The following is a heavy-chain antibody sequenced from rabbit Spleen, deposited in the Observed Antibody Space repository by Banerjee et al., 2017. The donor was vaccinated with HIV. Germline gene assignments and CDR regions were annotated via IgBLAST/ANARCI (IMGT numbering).Heavy chain of an antibody. D-gene: IGHD6-1*01. J-gene: IGHJ3*01. V-gene: IGHV1S40*01. CDR3: ARGEHFSVGFSAFAIYLDL. CDR2: IDTNTGST. Sequence: QSLEESGGDLVKPGASLTLTCKASGFDFTSTYYMCWVRQAPGKGLELITCIDTNTGSTNYATWAKGRFTISKTSSTTVTLQMTSLTAADTATYFCARGEHFSVGFSAFAIYLDLWGQGTLVTVS. CDR1: GFDFTSTYY.